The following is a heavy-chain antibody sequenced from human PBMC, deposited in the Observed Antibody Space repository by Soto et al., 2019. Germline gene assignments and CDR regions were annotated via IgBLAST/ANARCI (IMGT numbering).Heavy chain of an antibody. Sequence: VESLKIYCQGSGYSFASYWICWCLQVPVKDLEWMGIIYPGDSDTRYSPSFQGQVTISADKSLRTAYLQWTSLKASDTALYYCARTRSFTLGFYYDGMDVWGQGTTVTAP. CDR1: GYSFASYW. D-gene: IGHD6-6*01. CDR3: ARTRSFTLGFYYDGMDV. V-gene: IGHV5-51*01. J-gene: IGHJ6*02. CDR2: IYPGDSDT.